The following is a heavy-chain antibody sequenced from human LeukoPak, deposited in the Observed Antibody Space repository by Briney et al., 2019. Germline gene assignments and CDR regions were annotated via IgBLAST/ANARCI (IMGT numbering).Heavy chain of an antibody. J-gene: IGHJ4*02. CDR3: AKDGSLTLYQLLYFDY. D-gene: IGHD2-2*01. V-gene: IGHV3-66*01. Sequence: GGSLRLSCAASGFTVSSNYMSWVRQAPGRGLEWVSVIYSGGSTYYADSVKGRFTISRDNSKNTLYLQMNSLRAEDTAVYYCAKDGSLTLYQLLYFDYWGQGTLVTVSS. CDR2: IYSGGST. CDR1: GFTVSSNY.